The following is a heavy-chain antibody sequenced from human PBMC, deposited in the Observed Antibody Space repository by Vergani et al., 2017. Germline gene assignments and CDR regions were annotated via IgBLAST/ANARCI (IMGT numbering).Heavy chain of an antibody. CDR1: GGSFSGYY. Sequence: QVQLQQWGAGLLKPSETLSLTCAVYGGSFSGYYWSWIRQPPGKGLEWIGEINHSGSTNYNPSLKSRVTISVDTSKNQFSLMLSSVTAADTAVYYCAGIVGATINYYSYMDVWGKGTTVTVSS. V-gene: IGHV4-34*01. D-gene: IGHD1-26*01. CDR3: AGIVGATINYYSYMDV. CDR2: INHSGST. J-gene: IGHJ6*03.